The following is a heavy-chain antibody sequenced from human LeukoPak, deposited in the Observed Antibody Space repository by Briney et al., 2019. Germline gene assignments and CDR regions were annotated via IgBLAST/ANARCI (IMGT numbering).Heavy chain of an antibody. CDR1: GGSISSSTYY. CDR3: ARERRDGYKVYFDY. V-gene: IGHV4-39*02. CDR2: IYYSGST. Sequence: PSETLSLTCTVSGGSISSSTYYWGWIRQPPGKGLEWIGSIYYSGSTSYNPSLKSRVTISVDTSKNQFSLKLSSVTAADTAVYYCARERRDGYKVYFDYWGQGTLVTVSS. D-gene: IGHD5-24*01. J-gene: IGHJ4*02.